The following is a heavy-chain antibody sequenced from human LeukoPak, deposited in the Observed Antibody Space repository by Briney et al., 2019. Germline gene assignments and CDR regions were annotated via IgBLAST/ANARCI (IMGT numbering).Heavy chain of an antibody. D-gene: IGHD4-17*01. V-gene: IGHV3-23*01. CDR2: ISGSGGST. CDR3: AKDPRDYGDYGPFGY. Sequence: PGGSLRLSCAASGFTFSSYAMSWVRQAPGKGLEWVSAISGSGGSTYYADSVKGRFTISRDNSKNTLYLQMNSLRAEDTAVYYCAKDPRDYGDYGPFGYWGQGTLVTVSS. J-gene: IGHJ4*02. CDR1: GFTFSSYA.